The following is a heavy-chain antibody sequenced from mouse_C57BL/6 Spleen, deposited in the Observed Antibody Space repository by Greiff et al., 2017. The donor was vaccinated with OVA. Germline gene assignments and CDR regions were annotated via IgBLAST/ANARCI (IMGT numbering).Heavy chain of an antibody. J-gene: IGHJ1*03. CDR2: INPGSGGT. Sequence: VQLQQSGAELVRPGTSVKVSCKASGYAFTNYLIEWVKQRPGQGLEWIGVINPGSGGTNYNEKFKGKATLTADKSSSTAYMQLSSLTSEDSAVYFCARSDSWYFDVWGTGTTVTVSS. CDR3: ARSDSWYFDV. CDR1: GYAFTNYL. V-gene: IGHV1-54*01.